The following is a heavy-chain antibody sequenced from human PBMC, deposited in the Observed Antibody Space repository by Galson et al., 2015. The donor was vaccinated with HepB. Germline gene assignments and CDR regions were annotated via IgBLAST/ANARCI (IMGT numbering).Heavy chain of an antibody. J-gene: IGHJ5*02. V-gene: IGHV4-30-4*07. CDR2: IYYSGST. D-gene: IGHD5-12*01. CDR3: ARDRRPDIVATIVGGNWFDP. CDR1: GGSISSGGYS. Sequence: TLSLTCAVSGGSISSGGYSWSWIRQPPGKGLEWIGYIYYSGSTYYNPSLKSRVTISVDTSKNQFSLKLSSVTAADTAVYYCARDRRPDIVATIVGGNWFDPWGQGTLVTVSS.